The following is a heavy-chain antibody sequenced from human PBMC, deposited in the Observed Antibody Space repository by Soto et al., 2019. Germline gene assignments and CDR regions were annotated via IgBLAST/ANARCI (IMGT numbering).Heavy chain of an antibody. CDR1: GGSISSGGYY. Sequence: SETLSLTCTVSGGSISSGGYYWRWIRQHPGKGLEWIGYIYYSGSTYYNPSLKSRVTISVDTSKNQFSLKLSSVTAADTAVYYCARDTTPVRPDYYYYGMDVWGQGTTVTVSS. D-gene: IGHD2-15*01. V-gene: IGHV4-31*03. CDR3: ARDTTPVRPDYYYYGMDV. CDR2: IYYSGST. J-gene: IGHJ6*02.